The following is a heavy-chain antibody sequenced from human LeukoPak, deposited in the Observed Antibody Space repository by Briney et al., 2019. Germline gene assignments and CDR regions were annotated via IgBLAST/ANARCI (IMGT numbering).Heavy chain of an antibody. V-gene: IGHV1-2*02. CDR3: ARAPDDYDFWSGPFDY. J-gene: IGHJ4*02. D-gene: IGHD3-3*01. Sequence: ASVKDSCKTSGYTFTGYFIHWVRQAPGLGLEWMGWINPSTGGTNYAQMFQGRVTMTRDTSISTAYMELSSLISDDTAVYYCARAPDDYDFWSGPFDYWGRGTLVTVSS. CDR2: INPSTGGT. CDR1: GYTFTGYF.